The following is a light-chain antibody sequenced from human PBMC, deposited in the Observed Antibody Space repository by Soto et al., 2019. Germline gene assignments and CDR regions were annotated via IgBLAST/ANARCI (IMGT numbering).Light chain of an antibody. CDR3: QQLNSYLIT. Sequence: DIHLTQSPSFLSASVGDRVTITCPSQQGISSYLAWYQQKPGKAPKLLIYAASTWQSGVPSRFSGSGSGTEFTLTISSLQPEDFATYYCQQLNSYLITFGQGTRLEIK. J-gene: IGKJ5*01. CDR1: QGISSY. V-gene: IGKV1-9*01. CDR2: AAS.